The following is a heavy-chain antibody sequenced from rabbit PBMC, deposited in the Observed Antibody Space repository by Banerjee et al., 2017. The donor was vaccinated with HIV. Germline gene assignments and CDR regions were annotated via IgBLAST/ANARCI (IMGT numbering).Heavy chain of an antibody. CDR1: GFSFSSSYF. CDR3: ARDSASSSGFYFNL. J-gene: IGHJ4*01. V-gene: IGHV1S45*01. CDR2: IYAGSSGST. Sequence: QEQLVESGGGLVQPEGSLTLTCTASGFSFSSSYFMCWVRQAPGKGLEWIACIYAGSSGSTYYASWAKGRFTISKTSSTTVTLQMTSLTAADTATYFCARDSASSSGFYFNLWGPGTLVTVS. D-gene: IGHD1-1*01.